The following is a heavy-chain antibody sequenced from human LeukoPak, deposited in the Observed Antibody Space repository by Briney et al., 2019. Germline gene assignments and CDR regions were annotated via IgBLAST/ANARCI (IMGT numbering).Heavy chain of an antibody. CDR2: INPESGGT. V-gene: IGHV1-2*02. J-gene: IGHJ4*02. CDR3: ARGYYYDSSGSTFDF. CDR1: GYTFTDYY. Sequence: ASVKVSCKASGYTFTDYYMHWVRQAPGQGLEWMGWINPESGGTNYAQKFQGRVTMTRDTSISTAYMELSRLRSDDTAVYYCARGYYYDSSGSTFDFWGQGTLVTVSS. D-gene: IGHD3-22*01.